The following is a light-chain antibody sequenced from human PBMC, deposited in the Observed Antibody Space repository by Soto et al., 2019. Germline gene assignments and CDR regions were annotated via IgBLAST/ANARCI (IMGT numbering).Light chain of an antibody. CDR3: QQYYISPIT. Sequence: DIVMTQSPDSLAVSLGERATINCKSSQSVLYISNNENYLACYHQKPGQPPKLLIHWASTRESGVPDRFSGSGSGTDFTLAISSLQAGDVAVYDGQQYYISPITFGQGTRLAIK. CDR2: WAS. J-gene: IGKJ5*01. CDR1: QSVLYISNNENY. V-gene: IGKV4-1*01.